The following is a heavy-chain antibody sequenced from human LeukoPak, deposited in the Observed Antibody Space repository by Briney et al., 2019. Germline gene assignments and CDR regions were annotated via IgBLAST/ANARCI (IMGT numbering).Heavy chain of an antibody. D-gene: IGHD3-10*01. Sequence: SGPTQVKPTQTLTLTCTLSGVSLSTSAVGVGWIRQPPGKALEWLALICWHDDKRYRPPLKSRLTTTKDNYNNQVVITMNNIEHVDKGRYYCAQTRLWFGEGDFDYWGQGTMVTVSS. CDR1: GVSLSTSAVG. J-gene: IGHJ4*02. CDR2: ICWHDDK. CDR3: AQTRLWFGEGDFDY. V-gene: IGHV2-5*01.